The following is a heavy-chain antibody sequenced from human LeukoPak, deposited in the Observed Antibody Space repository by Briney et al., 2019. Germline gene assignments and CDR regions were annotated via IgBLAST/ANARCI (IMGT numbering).Heavy chain of an antibody. V-gene: IGHV4-34*01. D-gene: IGHD2-15*01. CDR3: AREAVVYHYAVDV. CDR2: INHRGRT. Sequence: SETLSLTCAVYGGSFSDYYWSWIRQSPGKVLELIGEINHRGRTNFNPSLKRRVSMSVDTSNNQVSLMVRSVTAADTGVYYCAREAVVYHYAVDVWGQGTTVTVSS. J-gene: IGHJ6*02. CDR1: GGSFSDYY.